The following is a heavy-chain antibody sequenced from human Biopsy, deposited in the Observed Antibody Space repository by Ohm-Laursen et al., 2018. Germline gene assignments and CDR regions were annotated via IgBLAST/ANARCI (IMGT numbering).Heavy chain of an antibody. D-gene: IGHD3-22*01. V-gene: IGHV4-4*07. J-gene: IGHJ3*01. CDR1: GGDINNYY. CDR3: ASVVLGPTNDAFDL. Sequence: SDTLSLTCHVSGGDINNYYWSWIRQPAGKGLEWIGHIYPGGSTNYNPSLKSRVTMSVDTSKKQLSLRLRSVTAADTAMYYCASVVLGPTNDAFDLWGQGTMVVVSS. CDR2: IYPGGST.